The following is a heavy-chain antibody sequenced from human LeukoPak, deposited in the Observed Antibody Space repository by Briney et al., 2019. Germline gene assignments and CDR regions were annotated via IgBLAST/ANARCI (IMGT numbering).Heavy chain of an antibody. D-gene: IGHD2-15*01. CDR3: ARGDRGGSRRCLDY. CDR2: IYYSGST. CDR1: GGSISSSSYY. J-gene: IGHJ4*02. Sequence: SETLSLTCTVSGGSISSSSYYWGWIRQPPGKGLEWIGSIYYSGSTYYNPSLKSRVTISVDTSKNQFSLKLSSVTAADTAVYYCARGDRGGSRRCLDYWGQGTLVTVSS. V-gene: IGHV4-39*07.